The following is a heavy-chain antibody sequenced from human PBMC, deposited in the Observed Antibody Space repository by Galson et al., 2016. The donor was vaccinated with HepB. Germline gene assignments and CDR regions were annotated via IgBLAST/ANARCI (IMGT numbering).Heavy chain of an antibody. CDR3: ARDSGAPLGAPLDY. J-gene: IGHJ4*02. CDR1: GFTFSSSG. CDR2: IWYDGSNK. D-gene: IGHD1-26*01. Sequence: SLRLSCAASGFTFSSSGMCWVRQAPGKGLEWMAVIWYDGSNKYYADSVKGRFTLSRDNSKNTLYLQMNSLRAEDTAVYYCARDSGAPLGAPLDYWGQGTLVTVSS. V-gene: IGHV3-33*07.